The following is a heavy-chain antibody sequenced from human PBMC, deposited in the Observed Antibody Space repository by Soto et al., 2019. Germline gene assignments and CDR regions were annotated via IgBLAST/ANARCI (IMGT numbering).Heavy chain of an antibody. CDR1: GFSFSDYY. D-gene: IGHD3-22*01. J-gene: IGHJ5*02. CDR3: ARQNYFDTTFDGWFDP. V-gene: IGHV3-11*06. CDR2: ISTSSSYT. Sequence: PGGSLRLSCAASGFSFSDYYMSWIRQAPGKGLEWVSYISTSSSYTNYAESVKGRFSISRDNTKNSLSLQMNSLRAEDTAVYYCARQNYFDTTFDGWFDPWGHGTLVTVSS.